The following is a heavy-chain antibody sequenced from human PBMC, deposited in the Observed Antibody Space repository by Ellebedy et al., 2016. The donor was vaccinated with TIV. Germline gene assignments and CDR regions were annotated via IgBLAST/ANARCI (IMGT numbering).Heavy chain of an antibody. CDR2: VMSDGSST. CDR3: ARDGGSRSYFSFFDY. D-gene: IGHD3-10*01. V-gene: IGHV3-74*01. J-gene: IGHJ4*02. CDR1: GFTFSSYW. Sequence: GESLKISCAASGFTFSSYWMHWVRQVPGKGLVWVARVMSDGSSTSYADSVKGRFSISRDNAKNTLTLQMNSLRVEDTAVYFCARDGGSRSYFSFFDYWGQGALVTVSS.